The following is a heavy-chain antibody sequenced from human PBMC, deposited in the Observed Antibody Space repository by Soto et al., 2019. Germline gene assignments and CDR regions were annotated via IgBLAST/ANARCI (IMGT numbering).Heavy chain of an antibody. V-gene: IGHV4-59*01. D-gene: IGHD7-27*01. J-gene: IGHJ4*02. CDR2: IYYSGST. CDR3: ARRWGTSFDF. Sequence: QVQLQESGPGLVKPSETLSLTCTVSGGSISSYYWSWIRQPPGKGLVWIGYIYYSGSTNYNPSLKTPVTTPEDPSKNLSSLMASSVTAADTALYYCARRWGTSFDFWGQGTLVTVSS. CDR1: GGSISSYY.